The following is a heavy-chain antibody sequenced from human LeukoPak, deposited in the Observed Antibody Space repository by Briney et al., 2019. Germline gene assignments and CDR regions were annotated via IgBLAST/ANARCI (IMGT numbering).Heavy chain of an antibody. V-gene: IGHV3-64D*09. CDR2: INSNGRST. J-gene: IGHJ4*02. Sequence: PGGSLRLSCAASGFTFSAYAMHWVRQVPGKGLEYVSAINSNGRSTYYADSVKGRFTISRDNSKNTVCLQMSSLRAEDTAVYYCVKALLTTTSGFDSWGQGTLVTVSS. D-gene: IGHD4/OR15-4a*01. CDR1: GFTFSAYA. CDR3: VKALLTTTSGFDS.